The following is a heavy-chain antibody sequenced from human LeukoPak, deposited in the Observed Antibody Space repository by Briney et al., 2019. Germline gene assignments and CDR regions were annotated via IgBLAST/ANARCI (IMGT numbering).Heavy chain of an antibody. J-gene: IGHJ3*02. D-gene: IGHD3-22*01. CDR2: ISAYNGNT. CDR1: GYTFTSYG. CDR3: ARMYYYDSSGFVAFDI. V-gene: IGHV1-18*01. Sequence: ASVKVSCKASGYTFTSYGISWVRQAPGQGLEWMGWISAYNGNTNYAQKLQGRVTMTTDTSTSTAYMELRSLRSDDTAVYYRARMYYYDSSGFVAFDIWGQGTMVTVSS.